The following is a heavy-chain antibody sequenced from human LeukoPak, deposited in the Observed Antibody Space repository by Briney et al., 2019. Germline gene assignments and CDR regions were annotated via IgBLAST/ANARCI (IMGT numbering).Heavy chain of an antibody. Sequence: GGSLRLSCAASGFTFSSYWMSWVRQAPGKGLEWVANIKQDGSEKYYVDPVKGRFTISRDNAKNSLYLQMNSLRAEDTAVYYCARWIGYYDSSGYNNWFDPWGQGTLVTVSS. CDR1: GFTFSSYW. CDR3: ARWIGYYDSSGYNNWFDP. J-gene: IGHJ5*02. D-gene: IGHD3-22*01. CDR2: IKQDGSEK. V-gene: IGHV3-7*01.